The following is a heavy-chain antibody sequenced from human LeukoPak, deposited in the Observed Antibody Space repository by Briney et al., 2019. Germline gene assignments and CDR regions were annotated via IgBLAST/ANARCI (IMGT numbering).Heavy chain of an antibody. CDR1: GGSISSYY. D-gene: IGHD2-21*02. J-gene: IGHJ3*02. V-gene: IGHV4-59*01. CDR3: ARYSYCGGDCYDAFDI. CDR2: IYYSGST. Sequence: SETLSLTCTVSGGSISSYYWSWIRQPPGKGLEWIGYIYYSGSTNYNPSLKSRVTISVDTSKNQFSLKLSSVAAADTAVYYCARYSYCGGDCYDAFDIWGQGTMVTVSS.